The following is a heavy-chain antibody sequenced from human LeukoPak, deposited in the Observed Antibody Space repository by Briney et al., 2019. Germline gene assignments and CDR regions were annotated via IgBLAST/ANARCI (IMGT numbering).Heavy chain of an antibody. V-gene: IGHV1-69*05. D-gene: IGHD3-22*01. Sequence: ASVKVSCKASGGTFSSNAISWVRQAPGQGLEWMGRIIPIFGTANYAQKFQGRVTITTDESTSTAYMELSSLRSEDTAVYYCARGAYDSSGYHNYWGQGTLVTVSS. J-gene: IGHJ4*02. CDR2: IIPIFGTA. CDR1: GGTFSSNA. CDR3: ARGAYDSSGYHNY.